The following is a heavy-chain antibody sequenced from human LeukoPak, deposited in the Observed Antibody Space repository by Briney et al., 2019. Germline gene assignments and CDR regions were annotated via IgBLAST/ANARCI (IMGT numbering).Heavy chain of an antibody. CDR2: IKSKTDGGTA. CDR1: EFTFSSYS. J-gene: IGHJ4*02. Sequence: KAGGSLRLSCAASEFTFSSYSMNWVRQAPGKGLEWVGRIKSKTDGGTAEYAAPVKERFTISRDDSKNTLYLEMNSLKTEDTAVYYCSTGRADWGQGTLVTVSS. D-gene: IGHD1-26*01. CDR3: STGRAD. V-gene: IGHV3-15*07.